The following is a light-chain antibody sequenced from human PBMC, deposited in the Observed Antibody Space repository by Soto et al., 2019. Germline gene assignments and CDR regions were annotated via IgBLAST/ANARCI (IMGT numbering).Light chain of an antibody. CDR1: QSITTS. CDR2: GAS. Sequence: EIVMTQSPATLSVSPGERITLSCKASQSITTSLAWYQQKPGQAPRLLIYGASTRATIVPARFSGSRSGTDFSLTISSLQSEDYSVYFCQQYTDWPTFGQGTKVDIK. CDR3: QQYTDWPT. J-gene: IGKJ1*01. V-gene: IGKV3-15*01.